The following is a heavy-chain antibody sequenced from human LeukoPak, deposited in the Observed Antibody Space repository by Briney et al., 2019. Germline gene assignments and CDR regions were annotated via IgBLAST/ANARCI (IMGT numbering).Heavy chain of an antibody. CDR3: AREVRGKVDGMHV. V-gene: IGHV3-7*01. CDR2: IKQDGSEK. Sequence: GGSLRLSCAASGFTFSSYWMSWVRQAPGKGLEWVANIKQDGSEKYYVDSVKGRFTISRDNAKNSLYLQMNSLRAEDTAVYYCAREVRGKVDGMHVWGQGTTVTVSS. CDR1: GFTFSSYW. J-gene: IGHJ6*02. D-gene: IGHD3-10*01.